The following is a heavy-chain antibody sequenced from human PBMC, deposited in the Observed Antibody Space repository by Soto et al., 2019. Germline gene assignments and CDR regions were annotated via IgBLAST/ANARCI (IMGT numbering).Heavy chain of an antibody. J-gene: IGHJ4*02. CDR1: GGTFSSYA. D-gene: IGHD5-12*01. CDR2: IIPIFGTA. V-gene: IGHV1-69*13. CDR3: ARAGGYSGYYRQARTYYFDY. Sequence: GASVKVSCKASGGTFSSYAISWVRQAPGQGLEWMGGIIPIFGTANYAQKFQGRVTITADESTSTAYMELSSLRSEDTAVYYCARAGGYSGYYRQARTYYFDYWGQGTLVTVSS.